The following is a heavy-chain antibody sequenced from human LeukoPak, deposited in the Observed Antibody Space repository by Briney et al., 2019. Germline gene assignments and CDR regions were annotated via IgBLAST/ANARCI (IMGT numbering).Heavy chain of an antibody. D-gene: IGHD5-12*01. CDR3: ARDLGYSGFDWAP. J-gene: IGHJ5*02. Sequence: SETLSLTYTVSGYSISSGHYWGWIRQPPGKRLEWIGSIHSSGTTYYNPTLKSRVIISVDASKNHFSLNLTSVTAADAAVYYCARDLGYSGFDWAPWGQGTLVTVSS. V-gene: IGHV4-38-2*02. CDR1: GYSISSGHY. CDR2: IHSSGTT.